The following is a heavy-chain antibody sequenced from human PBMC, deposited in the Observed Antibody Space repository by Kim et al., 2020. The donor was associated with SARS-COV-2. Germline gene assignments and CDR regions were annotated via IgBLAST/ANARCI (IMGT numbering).Heavy chain of an antibody. CDR2: IYYSGST. D-gene: IGHD5-12*01. V-gene: IGHV4-59*01. J-gene: IGHJ5*02. CDR3: ARDGRSTSDYVGRANWFDP. Sequence: SETLSLTCTVSGGSISSYYWSWIRQPPGKGLEWIGYIYYSGSTNYNPSLKSRVTISVDTSKNQFSLKLSSVTAADTAVYYCARDGRSTSDYVGRANWFDPWGQGTRVTVSS. CDR1: GGSISSYY.